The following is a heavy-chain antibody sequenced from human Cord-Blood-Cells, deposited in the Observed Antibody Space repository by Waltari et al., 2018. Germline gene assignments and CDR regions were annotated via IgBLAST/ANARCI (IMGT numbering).Heavy chain of an antibody. V-gene: IGHV1-69*04. CDR2: IIPILGIA. Sequence: QVQLVQSGAEVKKPGSSVKVSCKASGGTFSSYAISWVRQAPGQGLEWMGGIIPILGIANYEQKFQGRVTITADESTSTAYMELGSLGSEDTAVYYCARDYYDSSGYYWFDPWGQGTLVTVSS. D-gene: IGHD3-22*01. CDR1: GGTFSSYA. CDR3: ARDYYDSSGYYWFDP. J-gene: IGHJ5*02.